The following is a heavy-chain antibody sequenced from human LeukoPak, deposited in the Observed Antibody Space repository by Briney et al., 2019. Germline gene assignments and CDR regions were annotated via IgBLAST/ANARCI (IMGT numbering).Heavy chain of an antibody. CDR2: ISGNDGYT. V-gene: IGHV3-23*01. D-gene: IGHD5-24*01. Sequence: PGGSLRLSCAASGFTFRSYAMNWVRQAPRKRLEWVASISGNDGYTYYADSVKGRFTISRDNSKKTLYPQMASLRADDTAVYHCAKGWEEGDGYNPFDYWGQGTLVTVSS. CDR1: GFTFRSYA. J-gene: IGHJ4*02. CDR3: AKGWEEGDGYNPFDY.